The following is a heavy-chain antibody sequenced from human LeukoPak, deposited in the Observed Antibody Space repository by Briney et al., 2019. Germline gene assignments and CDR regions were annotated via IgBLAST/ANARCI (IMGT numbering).Heavy chain of an antibody. CDR1: GGSISSYY. V-gene: IGHV4-59*01. Sequence: SETLSLTCTVSGGSISSYYWSWIRQPPGKGLEWIGNIYYSGSTNQNPSLKSRVTVSVDTSKNQFSLKLSSVTAADTAVYYCARGSHRFDPWGQGILVTVSS. D-gene: IGHD6-13*01. CDR3: ARGSHRFDP. CDR2: IYYSGST. J-gene: IGHJ5*02.